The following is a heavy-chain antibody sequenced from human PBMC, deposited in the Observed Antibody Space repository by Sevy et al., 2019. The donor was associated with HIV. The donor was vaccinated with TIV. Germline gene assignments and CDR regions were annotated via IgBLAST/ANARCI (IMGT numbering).Heavy chain of an antibody. V-gene: IGHV3-9*01. CDR1: GFNFHGYA. J-gene: IGHJ4*02. D-gene: IGHD6-13*01. Sequence: GGSLRLSCAASGFNFHGYAMHWVRQAPGKDPEWVSGISSDGQPTHLTASVKGRFTISRDNTKNSLSLQMDSLRPEDTALYYCAKGGIGVMGGYFDSWGQGILVTVSS. CDR3: AKGGIGVMGGYFDS. CDR2: ISSDGQPT.